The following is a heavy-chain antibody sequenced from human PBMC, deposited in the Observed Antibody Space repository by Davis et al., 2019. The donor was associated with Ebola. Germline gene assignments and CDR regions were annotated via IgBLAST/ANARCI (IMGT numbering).Heavy chain of an antibody. CDR2: ISSSSSYI. V-gene: IGHV3-21*01. CDR1: GFTFSSYS. Sequence: GVLKISCAASGFTFSSYSMNWVRQAPGKGLEWVSSISSSSSYIYYADSVKGRFTISRDNAKNSLYLQMNSLRAEDTAVYYCARRVAIGYCSSTSCYDAFDIWGQGTMVTVSS. J-gene: IGHJ3*02. D-gene: IGHD2-2*01. CDR3: ARRVAIGYCSSTSCYDAFDI.